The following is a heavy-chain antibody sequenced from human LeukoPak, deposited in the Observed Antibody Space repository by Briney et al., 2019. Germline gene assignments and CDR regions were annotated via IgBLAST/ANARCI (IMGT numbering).Heavy chain of an antibody. V-gene: IGHV4-4*09. Sequence: KPSETLSLTCTVSGGSISDSYWSWLRQSPGKGLEWIGYIYTGGSTHFNPSLKSRVTMSVDTSKKQFSLKLSSVTAADTAVYYCARHGENNSGWGTTTYYYYYYMDVWGKGTSVTVSS. CDR3: ARHGENNSGWGTTTYYYYYYMDV. CDR1: GGSISDSY. J-gene: IGHJ6*03. CDR2: IYTGGST. D-gene: IGHD6-19*01.